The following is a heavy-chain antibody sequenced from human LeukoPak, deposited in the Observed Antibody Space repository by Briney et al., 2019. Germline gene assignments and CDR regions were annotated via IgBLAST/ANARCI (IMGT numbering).Heavy chain of an antibody. V-gene: IGHV3-9*01. CDR2: ISWNSGSI. D-gene: IGHD6-13*01. Sequence: SGRSLRLSCAASGFTFDDYAMHWVRQAPGKGLEWVSGISWNSGSIGYADSVKGRFTISRDNAKNSLYLQMNSLRAEDTAVYYCARDAPRPKTAAGHYFDYWGQGTLVTVSS. J-gene: IGHJ4*02. CDR3: ARDAPRPKTAAGHYFDY. CDR1: GFTFDDYA.